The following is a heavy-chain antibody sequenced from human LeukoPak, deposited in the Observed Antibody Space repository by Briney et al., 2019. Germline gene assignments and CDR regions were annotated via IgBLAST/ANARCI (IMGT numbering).Heavy chain of an antibody. J-gene: IGHJ4*02. CDR3: ARGRGIVATNTGYYFDY. V-gene: IGHV3-11*01. Sequence: GGSLRLSCAASGFTFSDYYMSWLRQAPGRGLEWISYITNSGSTLYADSVKGRFTISRDNAWNSLYLQMNSLRAEDTAVYYCARGRGIVATNTGYYFDYWGQGALVTVSS. CDR2: ITNSGSTL. CDR1: GFTFSDYY. D-gene: IGHD5-12*01.